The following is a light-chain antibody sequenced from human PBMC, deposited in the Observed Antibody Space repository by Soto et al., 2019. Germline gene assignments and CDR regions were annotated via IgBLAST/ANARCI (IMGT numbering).Light chain of an antibody. V-gene: IGKV1-17*01. J-gene: IGKJ2*01. Sequence: DIQMTQSPSSLSASVGDIVTITCRASQGIRSDLGWFQQKPGKAPKRLIYTASSLQSGVPSRFSGSGSGTEFSLTISSLQPEDFATYYCLQHNTYPYTFGQGTKLEIK. CDR1: QGIRSD. CDR2: TAS. CDR3: LQHNTYPYT.